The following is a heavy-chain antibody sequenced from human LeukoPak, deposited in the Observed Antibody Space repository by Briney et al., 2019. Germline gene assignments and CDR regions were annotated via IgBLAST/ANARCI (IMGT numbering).Heavy chain of an antibody. CDR3: ARDRCSSTSCYVGVGWFDP. CDR1: GGSTSSSNW. J-gene: IGHJ5*02. D-gene: IGHD2-2*01. Sequence: PSETLSLTCAVSGGSTSSSNWWSWVRQPPGKGLEWIGEIYHSGSTNYNPSLKSRVTISVDKSKNQFSLKLSSVTAADTVVYYCARDRCSSTSCYVGVGWFDPWGQGTLVTVSS. V-gene: IGHV4-4*02. CDR2: IYHSGST.